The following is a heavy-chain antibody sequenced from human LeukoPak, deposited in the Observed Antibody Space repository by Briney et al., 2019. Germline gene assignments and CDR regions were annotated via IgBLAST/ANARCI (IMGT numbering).Heavy chain of an antibody. CDR1: GFTFSSYA. V-gene: IGHV3-30*04. D-gene: IGHD2-2*01. CDR3: ARDSHYCSSTSCYVRLGYYYGMDV. CDR2: ISYDGSNK. Sequence: PGGYLRLSCAASGFTFSSYAMHWVRQAPGKGLEWVAVISYDGSNKYYADSVKGRFTISRDNSKNTLYLQMNSLRAEDTAVYYCARDSHYCSSTSCYVRLGYYYGMDVWGQGTTVAVSS. J-gene: IGHJ6*02.